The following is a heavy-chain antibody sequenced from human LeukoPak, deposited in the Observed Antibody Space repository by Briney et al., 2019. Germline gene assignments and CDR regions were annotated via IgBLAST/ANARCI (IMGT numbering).Heavy chain of an antibody. D-gene: IGHD5-24*01. Sequence: GGSLRLSCAASGFTFSNYWMHWVRQVPGKGLVWVSRIKSDGSSTYYADSVKGRFTISRDNSKNTLYLQMNSLRAEDTAVYYCARQYRRDGYNSSHFDYWGQGTLVTVSS. V-gene: IGHV3-74*01. CDR1: GFTFSNYW. CDR2: IKSDGSST. J-gene: IGHJ4*02. CDR3: ARQYRRDGYNSSHFDY.